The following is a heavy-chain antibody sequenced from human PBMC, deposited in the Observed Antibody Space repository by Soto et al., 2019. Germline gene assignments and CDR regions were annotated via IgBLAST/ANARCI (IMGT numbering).Heavy chain of an antibody. CDR1: GFTFSSYG. CDR2: ISYDGSNK. J-gene: IGHJ4*02. V-gene: IGHV3-30*18. CDR3: AKEGVQTGSSGYYYFLDY. Sequence: PGGSLRLSCAASGFTFSSYGMHWVRQAPGKGVGMVGVISYDGSNKYYPDSVEGRLTIPRENSKNTLKLQMNSLRAEETDVYYCAKEGVQTGSSGYYYFLDYWGQGTLVTVSS. D-gene: IGHD3-22*01.